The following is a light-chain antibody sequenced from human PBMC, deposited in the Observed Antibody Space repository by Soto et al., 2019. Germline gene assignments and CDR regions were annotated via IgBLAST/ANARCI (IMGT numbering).Light chain of an antibody. Sequence: EIVLTQSPGTLSLSPGERATLSCRASQTINSDYLNWYQKRPGQAPRLLIFGAFSRATGIPDRFSGSGSGTDLILTLSRLDPEDFAVYYCQQFSASPTMYTFGPGTNLEIK. CDR2: GAF. J-gene: IGKJ2*01. V-gene: IGKV3-20*01. CDR3: QQFSASPTMYT. CDR1: QTINSDY.